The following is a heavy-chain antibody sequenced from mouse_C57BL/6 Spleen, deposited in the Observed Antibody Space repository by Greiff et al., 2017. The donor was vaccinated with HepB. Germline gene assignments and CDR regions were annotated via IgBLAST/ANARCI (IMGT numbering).Heavy chain of an antibody. CDR3: ARGLLRGAMDY. J-gene: IGHJ4*01. CDR1: GYTFTDYY. CDR2: INPYNGGT. V-gene: IGHV1-19*01. Sequence: EVQLQQSGPVLVKPGASVKMSCKASGYTFTDYYMNWVKQSHGKSLEWIGVINPYNGGTSYNQKFKGKATLTVDKSSSTAYMELNSLTSEDSAVYYCARGLLRGAMDYWGQGTSVTVSS. D-gene: IGHD1-1*01.